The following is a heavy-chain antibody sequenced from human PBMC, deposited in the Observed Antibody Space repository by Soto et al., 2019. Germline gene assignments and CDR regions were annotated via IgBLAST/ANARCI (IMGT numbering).Heavy chain of an antibody. CDR3: ARGRSSSWQYNWFDP. V-gene: IGHV1-8*01. Sequence: AASVKVSCKASGYTFTSYDINWVRQATGQGLEWMGWMNPNSGNTGYAQKFQGRVTMTRNTSISTAYMELSSLRSEDTAVYYCARGRSSSWQYNWFDPWGQGTLVTVSS. CDR1: GYTFTSYD. J-gene: IGHJ5*02. D-gene: IGHD6-13*01. CDR2: MNPNSGNT.